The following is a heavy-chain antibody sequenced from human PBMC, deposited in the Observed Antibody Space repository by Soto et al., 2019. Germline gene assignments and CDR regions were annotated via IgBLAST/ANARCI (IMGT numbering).Heavy chain of an antibody. CDR2: INHSGST. Sequence: SETLSLTCAVYGGSFSGYYWSWIRQPPGKGLEWIGEINHSGSTNYNPSLKSRVTISVDTSKNQFSLKLSSVTAADTAVYYCARKGSVVVAATRRYNWFDPWGQGTLVTVSS. CDR1: GGSFSGYY. V-gene: IGHV4-34*01. CDR3: ARKGSVVVAATRRYNWFDP. J-gene: IGHJ5*02. D-gene: IGHD2-15*01.